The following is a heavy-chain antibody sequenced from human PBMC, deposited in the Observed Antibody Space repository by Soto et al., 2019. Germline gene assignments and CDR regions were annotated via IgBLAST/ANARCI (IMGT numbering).Heavy chain of an antibody. CDR2: IYYSGTT. V-gene: IGHV4-59*11. D-gene: IGHD6-19*01. J-gene: IGHJ4*02. Sequence: PSETLSLTCTVVGCSMNGHYWSWIRQPPGKGLEWIGYIYYSGTTHYNPSFKSRVTISVDTSKNQFSLKLNSVTAADTAVYYCARGTVAGTNSLWGFWGQGTLVTVSS. CDR1: GCSMNGHY. CDR3: ARGTVAGTNSLWGF.